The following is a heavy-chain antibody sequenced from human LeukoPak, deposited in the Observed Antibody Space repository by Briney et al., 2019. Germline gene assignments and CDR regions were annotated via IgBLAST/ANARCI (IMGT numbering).Heavy chain of an antibody. CDR2: ISGSGGST. J-gene: IGHJ4*02. D-gene: IGHD3-22*01. CDR1: GFTFSSYA. CDR3: AKCGGDYYDSSGYYDLLGY. V-gene: IGHV3-23*01. Sequence: GGSLRLSCAASGFTFSSYAMSWVRQAPGKGLEWVSAISGSGGSTYYADSVKGRFTISRDNSKNTLYLQMNSLRAEDTAVYYCAKCGGDYYDSSGYYDLLGYWGQGTLVTVSS.